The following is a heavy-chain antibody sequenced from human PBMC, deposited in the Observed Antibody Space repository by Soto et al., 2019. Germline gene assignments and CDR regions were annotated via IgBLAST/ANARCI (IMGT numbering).Heavy chain of an antibody. CDR3: ARVIRGVAANYMDV. CDR2: ISAYNGNT. CDR1: GYTFTSYG. V-gene: IGHV1-18*01. Sequence: ASVKVSCKASGYTFTSYGISWVRQAPGQGLEWMGWISAYNGNTNYAQKLQGRVTMTTDTSTSTAYMELRSLRSDDTAVYYCARVIRGVAANYMDVWGQGTTVTVSS. D-gene: IGHD2-15*01. J-gene: IGHJ6*03.